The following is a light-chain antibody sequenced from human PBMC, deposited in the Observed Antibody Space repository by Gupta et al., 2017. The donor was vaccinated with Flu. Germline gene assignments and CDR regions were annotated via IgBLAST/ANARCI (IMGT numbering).Light chain of an antibody. CDR1: QGISSL. CDR2: AAS. Sequence: GDRVTVTCLASQGISSLLTWYQQKPGKAPKLLIYAASTLHSGVPSRFSGSGSGTEFTLTISSLQPEDFATYYCQQLNSYPRTFGPGTKVDVK. J-gene: IGKJ3*01. CDR3: QQLNSYPRT. V-gene: IGKV1-9*01.